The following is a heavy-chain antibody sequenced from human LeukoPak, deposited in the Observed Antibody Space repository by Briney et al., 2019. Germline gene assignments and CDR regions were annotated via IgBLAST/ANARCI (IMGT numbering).Heavy chain of an antibody. CDR3: ARHIVGEQNFDY. CDR2: IKEDGSDK. V-gene: IGHV3-7*01. D-gene: IGHD3-16*02. J-gene: IGHJ4*02. Sequence: GGSLRLSCTASGFTFRNYWMSWARQAPGKGLECVAYIKEDGSDKNYVDSVKGRFTISRDNAKSSLYLQMDTMRVEDTAVYYCARHIVGEQNFDYWSQGTLVTVSS. CDR1: GFTFRNYW.